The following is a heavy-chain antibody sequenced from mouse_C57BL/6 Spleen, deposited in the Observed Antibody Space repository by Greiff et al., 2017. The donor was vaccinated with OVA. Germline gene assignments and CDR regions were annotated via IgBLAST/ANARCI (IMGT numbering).Heavy chain of an antibody. CDR2: IDPSASYT. V-gene: IGHV1-69*01. Sequence: VQLQQPGAELVMPGASVKLSCKASGYTFTSYWMHWVKQRPGQGLEWIGEIDPSASYTNYNQKFKGKSTLTVDNSSSTAYMQLSSLTSEDSAVYYCARGSSCFDYWGQGTTLTVSA. CDR3: ARGSSCFDY. CDR1: GYTFTSYW. D-gene: IGHD1-1*01. J-gene: IGHJ2*01.